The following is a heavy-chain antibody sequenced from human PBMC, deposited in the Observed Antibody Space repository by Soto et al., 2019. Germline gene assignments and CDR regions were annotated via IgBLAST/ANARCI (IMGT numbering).Heavy chain of an antibody. V-gene: IGHV4-61*01. Sequence: QVQLQESGPGLVKPSETLSLTCTVSGGSVSTISDYWSWVRQPPGKGLEWIGYIYYSGSADYNPSLGSRVTISLDTSKNQFSLKLSSVTTADTAVYYCARGVGFGYYYYHMDLWGQGTTVTVSS. CDR3: ARGVGFGYYYYHMDL. CDR1: GGSVSTISDY. D-gene: IGHD3-10*01. CDR2: IYYSGSA. J-gene: IGHJ6*02.